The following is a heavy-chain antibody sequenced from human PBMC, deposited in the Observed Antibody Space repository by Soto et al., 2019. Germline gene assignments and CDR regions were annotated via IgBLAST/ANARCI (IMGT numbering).Heavy chain of an antibody. CDR2: INHTCST. V-gene: IGHV4-34*01. J-gene: IGHJ6*02. D-gene: IGHD6-6*01. CDR1: GRSFSGYY. CDR3: ERVKAARPYIHYYYYYGMDV. Sequence: SETLSLTWDLYGRSFSGYYWRWIRHPPGTGLEWIGEINHTCSTNYNSSLDSRGTIPVDTSKNQLSLKLSSVTAADTAVYYWERVKAARPYIHYYYYYGMDVWGQGATVTVSS.